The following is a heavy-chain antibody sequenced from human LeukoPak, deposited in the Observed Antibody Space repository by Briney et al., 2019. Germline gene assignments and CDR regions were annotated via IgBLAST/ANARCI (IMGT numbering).Heavy chain of an antibody. V-gene: IGHV1-69*13. CDR2: IIPIFGTA. D-gene: IGHD6-13*01. J-gene: IGHJ3*02. Sequence: GASVKVSCKASGGTFSSYAISWVRQAPGQGLEWMGGIIPIFGTANYAQKFQGRVTITADESTSTAYMELSSLRSEDTAVYYCARDASRGAAAEDASDIWGQGTMVTVSS. CDR1: GGTFSSYA. CDR3: ARDASRGAAAEDASDI.